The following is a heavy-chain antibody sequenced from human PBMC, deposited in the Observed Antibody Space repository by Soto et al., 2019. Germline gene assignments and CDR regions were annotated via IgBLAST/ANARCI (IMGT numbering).Heavy chain of an antibody. V-gene: IGHV4-34*01. CDR2: INHSGST. CDR3: ARGGRYYGSGSYYFDY. J-gene: IGHJ4*02. CDR1: GGSFSGYY. Sequence: SETLSLTCAVYGGSFSGYYWSWIRQPPGKGLEWIGEINHSGSTNYNPSLKSRVTISVDTSKNQFSLKLSSVTAADTAVYYCARGGRYYGSGSYYFDYWGQGTLVTVSS. D-gene: IGHD3-10*01.